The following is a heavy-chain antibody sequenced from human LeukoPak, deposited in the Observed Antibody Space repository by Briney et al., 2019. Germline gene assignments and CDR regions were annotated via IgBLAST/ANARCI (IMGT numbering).Heavy chain of an antibody. J-gene: IGHJ3*02. CDR2: IYYSGST. Sequence: SETLSLTCTVSGGSISSYYWSWIRQPPGKGLEWIGYIYYSGSTNYNPSLKSRVTISVDTSKNQFSLKLSSVTAADTAVYYCAGRPTGTGAFDIWGQGTMVTVSS. V-gene: IGHV4-59*08. CDR3: AGRPTGTGAFDI. D-gene: IGHD1-1*01. CDR1: GGSISSYY.